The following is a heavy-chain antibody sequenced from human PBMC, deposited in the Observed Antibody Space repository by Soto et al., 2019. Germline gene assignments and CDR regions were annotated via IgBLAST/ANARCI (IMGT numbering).Heavy chain of an antibody. D-gene: IGHD2-2*01. CDR2: IFYSGST. Sequence: SETLSLTCTVSGDSVSSGSSYWSWIRQPPGKGLDWIGYIFYSGSTNYNPSLKSRVTISVDMSKNQVSLKLSSVTAADTAVYYCARVGIVVEPVASKNYYYYYIDVWGQGTTVTVSS. CDR3: ARVGIVVEPVASKNYYYYYIDV. J-gene: IGHJ6*02. V-gene: IGHV4-61*01. CDR1: GDSVSSGSSY.